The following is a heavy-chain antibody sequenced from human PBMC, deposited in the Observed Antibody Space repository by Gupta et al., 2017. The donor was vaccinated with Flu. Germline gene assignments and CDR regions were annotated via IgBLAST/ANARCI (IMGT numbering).Heavy chain of an antibody. J-gene: IGHJ4*02. V-gene: IGHV3-9*01. D-gene: IGHD2-15*01. CDR2: ISGNGGSL. Sequence: EVQLVESGGGLVQPGRSLKLSCAAPGLPLDEYTINWVRQAPGKGLEWVAGISGNGGSLGYADSVRGRFTISRDNAKSSLYLQMNSLRVEDTALYYCTKDRYCSSGICPFDYWGQGTLVTVSS. CDR1: GLPLDEYT. CDR3: TKDRYCSSGICPFDY.